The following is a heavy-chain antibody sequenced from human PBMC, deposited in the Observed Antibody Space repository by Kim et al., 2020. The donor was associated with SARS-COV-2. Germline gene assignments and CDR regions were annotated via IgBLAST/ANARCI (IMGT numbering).Heavy chain of an antibody. V-gene: IGHV3-74*01. CDR3: ARAIAYSERENY. D-gene: IGHD2-21*01. CDR2: VSGDGSST. J-gene: IGHJ4*02. CDR1: GFTFSSYW. Sequence: GGSLRLSCAASGFTFSSYWMHWVRQAPGKGLVWVSRVSGDGSSTTYADSVKGRFTISRDNAKNTLYLQMNSLRAEDTAVYYCARAIAYSERENYWGQGTLVTVSS.